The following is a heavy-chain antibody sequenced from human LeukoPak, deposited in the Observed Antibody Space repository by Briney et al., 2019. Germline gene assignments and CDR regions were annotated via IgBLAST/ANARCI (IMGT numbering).Heavy chain of an antibody. Sequence: SVKVSCKASGGTFSSYAISWVRQAPGQGLEWMGRIIPIFGTANYAQKFQGRVTITTDESTSTAYMELSSLRSEDTAVYYCAGVVITNAEYFQHWGQGTLVAVSS. J-gene: IGHJ1*01. V-gene: IGHV1-69*05. CDR3: AGVVITNAEYFQH. CDR2: IIPIFGTA. D-gene: IGHD3-22*01. CDR1: GGTFSSYA.